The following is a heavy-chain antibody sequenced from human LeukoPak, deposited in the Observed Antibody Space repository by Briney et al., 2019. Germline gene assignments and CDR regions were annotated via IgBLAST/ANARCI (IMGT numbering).Heavy chain of an antibody. CDR3: ARAYS. CDR1: GFTFSSNW. Sequence: PGGSLRLSCAASGFTFSSNWMSWVRQAPGKGLEWVAYIKEDGSEKYYMDSVRGRFTISRDNAKNSLYLQMNSLRAEDTAVYYCARAYSWGQGTLVTVSS. J-gene: IGHJ4*02. V-gene: IGHV3-7*05. CDR2: IKEDGSEK.